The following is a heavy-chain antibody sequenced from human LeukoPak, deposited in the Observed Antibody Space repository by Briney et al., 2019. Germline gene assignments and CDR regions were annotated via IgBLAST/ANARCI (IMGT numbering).Heavy chain of an antibody. Sequence: SETLSLTCTVSGGSVSSGSYYWSWIRQPPGKGLEWIGYIYYSGSTKYNPSLKSRVTISVDTSKNQFSLKLSSVTAADTAVYYCTRDSSWHYIDYWGQGTLVTVSS. CDR3: TRDSSWHYIDY. CDR1: GGSVSSGSYY. CDR2: IYYSGST. J-gene: IGHJ4*02. V-gene: IGHV4-61*01.